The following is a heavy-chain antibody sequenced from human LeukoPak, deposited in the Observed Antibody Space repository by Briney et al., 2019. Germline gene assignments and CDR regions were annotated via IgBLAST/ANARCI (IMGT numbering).Heavy chain of an antibody. CDR3: ARVGVVVVAAIRYYYYMDV. Sequence: SETLSLTCAVSGGSISSGGYSWSWIRQPPGKGLEWIGYIYYSGSTYYNPSLKSRVTISVDTSKNQFSLKLSSVTAADTAVYYCARVGVVVVAAIRYYYYMDVWGKGTTVTVSS. CDR2: IYYSGST. CDR1: GGSISSGGYS. V-gene: IGHV4-30-4*07. J-gene: IGHJ6*03. D-gene: IGHD2-15*01.